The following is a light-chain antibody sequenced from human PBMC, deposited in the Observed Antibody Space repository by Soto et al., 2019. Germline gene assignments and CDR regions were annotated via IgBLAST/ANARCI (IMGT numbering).Light chain of an antibody. J-gene: IGKJ1*01. Sequence: DIQMTQSPSTLSGSVGDRVTITCRASQTISSWLASYQQKPGKAPKLLIYKASTLKNGVPSRFSGSGSGTEFTLTISRLQPDDFATYYCQHYNSYSEAFGQGTKVDIK. CDR2: KAS. CDR1: QTISSW. V-gene: IGKV1-5*03. CDR3: QHYNSYSEA.